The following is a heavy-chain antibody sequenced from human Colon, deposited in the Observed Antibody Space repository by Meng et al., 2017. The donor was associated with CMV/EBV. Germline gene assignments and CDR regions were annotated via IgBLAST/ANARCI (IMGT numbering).Heavy chain of an antibody. CDR2: VYYNGNT. CDR1: GGSISTNSYY. V-gene: IGHV4-39*07. CDR3: ASIPRGILIRLFDF. D-gene: IGHD2-15*01. Sequence: GSLRLSCSVSGGSISTNSYYWGWIRQPPGKGLEWIGSVYYNGNTYLNPSLEIRVTMSRDTSKNQFSLKLSSVTAADTAVYYCASIPRGILIRLFDFWGQGTLVTVSS. J-gene: IGHJ4*02.